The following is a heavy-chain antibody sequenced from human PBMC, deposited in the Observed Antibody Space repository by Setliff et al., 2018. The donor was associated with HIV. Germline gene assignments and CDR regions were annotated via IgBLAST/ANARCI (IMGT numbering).Heavy chain of an antibody. J-gene: IGHJ4*02. CDR3: ARVPSIYCSPTTCPFFFDY. Sequence: ASVKVSCKASGYSFTDHYMHWVRQAPGQGLEWMGWTNPRSGGTNYAQKFQGTVTMTRDTSINTAYMEISRLRSDDTAVYYCARVPSIYCSPTTCPFFFDYWGQGTLVTVSS. CDR1: GYSFTDHY. V-gene: IGHV1-2*02. D-gene: IGHD2-15*01. CDR2: TNPRSGGT.